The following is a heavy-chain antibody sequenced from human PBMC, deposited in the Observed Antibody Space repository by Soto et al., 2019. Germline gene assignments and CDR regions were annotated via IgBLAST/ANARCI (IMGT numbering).Heavy chain of an antibody. J-gene: IGHJ6*02. CDR3: ATAQSYTTFGVVSGTSSDGMDV. D-gene: IGHD3-3*01. CDR2: ISYDGSNK. CDR1: GFTFSSYG. V-gene: IGHV3-30*03. Sequence: QVQLVESGGGVVQPGRSLRLSCAASGFTFSSYGMHWVRQAPGKGLEWVAVISYDGSNKYYADAVKGRFTISRDNFKNTLYLQMISLRADDTAVNYCATAQSYTTFGVVSGTSSDGMDVWGHGTTVTVSS.